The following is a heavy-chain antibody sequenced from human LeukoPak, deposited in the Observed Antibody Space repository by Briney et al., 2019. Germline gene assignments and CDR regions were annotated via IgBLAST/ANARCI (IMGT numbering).Heavy chain of an antibody. CDR1: GYTFTSYD. CDR2: MNPNSGNT. V-gene: IGHV1-8*01. J-gene: IGHJ4*02. Sequence: ASVKVSCKASGYTFTSYDINWVRQATGQGLEWMGWMNPNSGNTGYAQKFQGRVTMTRDTSTSTVYMELSSLRSEDTAVYYCASEGNLTYYDFWSGPIDYWGQGTLVTVSS. CDR3: ASEGNLTYYDFWSGPIDY. D-gene: IGHD3-3*01.